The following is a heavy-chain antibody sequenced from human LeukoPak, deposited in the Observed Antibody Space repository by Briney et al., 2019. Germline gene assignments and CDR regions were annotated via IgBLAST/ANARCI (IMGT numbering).Heavy chain of an antibody. CDR3: ARGLAAAVDAFDI. CDR1: GGSISSGGYS. D-gene: IGHD6-13*01. CDR2: IYHSGST. V-gene: IGHV4-30-2*01. J-gene: IGHJ3*02. Sequence: SETLSLTSAVSGGSISSGGYSWSWIRQPPGKGLEWIGYIYHSGSTYYNPSLKSRVTISVDRSKNQFSLKLSSVTAADTAVYYCARGLAAAVDAFDIWGQGTMVTVSS.